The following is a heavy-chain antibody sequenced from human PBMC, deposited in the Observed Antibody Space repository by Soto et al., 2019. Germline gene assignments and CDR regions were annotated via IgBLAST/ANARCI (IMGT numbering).Heavy chain of an antibody. Sequence: PGGSLRLSCAASGFTFRNYVMHWVRQAPGKGLEWVAVISSDGSNKYYADSVKGRFTISRDNSKNTLYLQMNSLRIEDTAVYYCTKDRATHRTYWGQGTLVTVAS. V-gene: IGHV3-30*18. CDR2: ISSDGSNK. J-gene: IGHJ4*02. CDR1: GFTFRNYV. CDR3: TKDRATHRTY.